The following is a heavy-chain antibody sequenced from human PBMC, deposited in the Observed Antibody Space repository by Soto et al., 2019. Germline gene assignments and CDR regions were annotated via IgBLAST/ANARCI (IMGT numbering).Heavy chain of an antibody. CDR2: IIPIFGTA. J-gene: IGHJ5*02. Sequence: GASVKVSCKASGGTFGSYAISWVRQAPGQGLEWMGGIIPIFGTANYAQKFQGRVTITADESTSTAYMELSSLRSEDTAVYYCASGRLYDILTGYCWFDPWGQGTLVTVSS. CDR3: ASGRLYDILTGYCWFDP. V-gene: IGHV1-69*13. D-gene: IGHD3-9*01. CDR1: GGTFGSYA.